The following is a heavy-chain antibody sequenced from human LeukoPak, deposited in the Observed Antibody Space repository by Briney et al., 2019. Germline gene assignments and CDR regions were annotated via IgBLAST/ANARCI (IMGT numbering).Heavy chain of an antibody. J-gene: IGHJ2*01. CDR1: GFTFDDYA. CDR2: ISWNSGSI. CDR3: AKGNWYFDL. Sequence: GGSLRLSCAASGFTFDDYAMHWVRQAPGKGLEWVSGISWNSGSIGYADSVTGRFTISRDNAKNSLYLQMDSLRAEDTALYYCAKGNWYFDLWGRGTLVTVSS. V-gene: IGHV3-9*01.